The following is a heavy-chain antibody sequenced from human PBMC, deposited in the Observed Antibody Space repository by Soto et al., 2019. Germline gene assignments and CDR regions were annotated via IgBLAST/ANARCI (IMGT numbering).Heavy chain of an antibody. CDR2: INPNSGGT. J-gene: IGHJ4*02. CDR1: GYTFTGYY. CDR3: AKGRTFFDF. Sequence: ASVKVSCKASGYTFTGYYMHWVRQAPGQGLEWMGWINPNSGGTHYADSVKGRFTISRDNAKNTLYLQMDRLRVEDAAVYYCAKGRTFFDFWGQVTLLTVSS. V-gene: IGHV1-2*02.